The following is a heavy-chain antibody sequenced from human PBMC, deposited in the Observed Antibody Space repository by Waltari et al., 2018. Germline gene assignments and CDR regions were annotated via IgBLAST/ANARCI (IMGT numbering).Heavy chain of an antibody. CDR1: GFTFSSYW. D-gene: IGHD6-13*01. CDR2: IKSDGSST. J-gene: IGHJ4*02. Sequence: EVQLVESGGGLVQPGGSLRLSCAASGFTFSSYWMHWVRQGPGKGLVWVSRIKSDGSSTSYADSVKGRFTISRDNARNTLYLQMNSRRAEDTAVYYCARGGDSSSWYPGYFDYWGQGTLVTVSS. CDR3: ARGGDSSSWYPGYFDY. V-gene: IGHV3-74*01.